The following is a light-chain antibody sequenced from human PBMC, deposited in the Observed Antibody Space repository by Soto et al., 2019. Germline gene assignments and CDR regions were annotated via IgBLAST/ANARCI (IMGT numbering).Light chain of an antibody. CDR3: TSYTGSSTLL. J-gene: IGLJ2*01. CDR2: EGS. CDR1: SSDVGGYNL. Sequence: QSALTQPASVSGSPGQSITISCTGTSSDVGGYNLVSWYQQHPDKAPKLMIYEGSKRPSGVSNRFSGSKSGNTATLTISGLLAEDEADYYCTSYTGSSTLLFGGGTKLTVL. V-gene: IGLV2-23*01.